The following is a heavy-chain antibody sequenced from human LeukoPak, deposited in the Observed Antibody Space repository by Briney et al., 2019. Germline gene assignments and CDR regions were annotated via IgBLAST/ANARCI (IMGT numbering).Heavy chain of an antibody. Sequence: SETLSLTCTVSGGSISSYCWSWIRQPPGKGLEWIGYIYTSGSTNYNPSLKSRVTISVDTSKNQFSLKLSSVTAADTAVYYCARQDGYSSGWPFDYWGQGTLVTVSS. D-gene: IGHD6-19*01. J-gene: IGHJ4*02. CDR1: GGSISSYC. V-gene: IGHV4-4*09. CDR2: IYTSGST. CDR3: ARQDGYSSGWPFDY.